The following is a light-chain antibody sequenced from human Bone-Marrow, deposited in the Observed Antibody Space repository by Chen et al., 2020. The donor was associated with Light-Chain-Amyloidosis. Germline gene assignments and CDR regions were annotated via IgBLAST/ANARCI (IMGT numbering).Light chain of an antibody. V-gene: IGLV3-21*02. J-gene: IGLJ3*02. Sequence: SYVLTQPSSVSAAPGQPATIACGGNNLGSTSVHWYQQTPGQAPRLVVYDDSDRPSGIPERLVGSRSGNTAALTSSRVKAGDEADDYWQGMGRGSDRPVFGGGTKLSDL. CDR2: DDS. CDR1: NLGSTS. CDR3: QGMGRGSDRPV.